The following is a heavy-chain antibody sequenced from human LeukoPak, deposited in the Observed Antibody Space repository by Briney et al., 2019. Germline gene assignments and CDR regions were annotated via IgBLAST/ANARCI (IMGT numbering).Heavy chain of an antibody. CDR1: GFTFSSYA. CDR3: ARAYGDYSGFDY. Sequence: PGGSLRLSCAASGFTFSSYAMHWVRQAPGKGLEWVAIISYDGSNQYYADSVKGRFIISRDNSKNTLYLQMNSLRAEDTAVYYCARAYGDYSGFDYWGQGTLVTVSS. J-gene: IGHJ4*02. CDR2: ISYDGSNQ. D-gene: IGHD4-17*01. V-gene: IGHV3-30*04.